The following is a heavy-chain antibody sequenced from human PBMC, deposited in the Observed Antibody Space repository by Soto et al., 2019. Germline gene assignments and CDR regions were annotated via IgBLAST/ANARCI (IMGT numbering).Heavy chain of an antibody. Sequence: QVQLMQSGAEVKKPGASVKVSCKASGDTFTEYYIHWVRQAPGQGLEWMGTVNPSGGHTTYAQHFLGKVTXTXAXAXXPLYMERTSLTSDDTAVYYCARGGHVVVVTAALDYWGQGTLVTVSS. CDR1: GDTFTEYY. D-gene: IGHD2-21*02. V-gene: IGHV1-46*01. J-gene: IGHJ4*02. CDR3: ARGGHVVVVTAALDY. CDR2: VNPSGGHT.